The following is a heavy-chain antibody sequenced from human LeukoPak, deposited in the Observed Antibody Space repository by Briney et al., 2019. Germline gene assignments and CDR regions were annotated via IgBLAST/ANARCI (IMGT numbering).Heavy chain of an antibody. Sequence: SETLSLTCAVSGGSISSNSYYWGWIRQPPGKGLEWIGSIYYSGSTYYNPSLKSRVTISVDTSKNQFSLKLSSVTAADTAVYYCARGGSGWYGLVDYWGQGTLVTVSS. CDR3: ARGGSGWYGLVDY. V-gene: IGHV4-39*07. D-gene: IGHD6-19*01. CDR2: IYYSGST. CDR1: GGSISSNSYY. J-gene: IGHJ4*02.